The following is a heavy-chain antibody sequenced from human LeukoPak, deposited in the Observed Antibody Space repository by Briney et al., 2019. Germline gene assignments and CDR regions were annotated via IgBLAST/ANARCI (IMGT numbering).Heavy chain of an antibody. CDR3: ARGRGADYGGNSGYFDY. J-gene: IGHJ4*02. Sequence: MSGGSLRLSCAASGFTFSSYSMNWVRQAPGKGLEWVSSISSSSSYIYYADSVKGRFTISRDNPKNTLYVQMNSLRAEDTAVYYCARGRGADYGGNSGYFDYWGQGTLVTVSS. V-gene: IGHV3-21*01. CDR1: GFTFSSYS. CDR2: ISSSSSYI. D-gene: IGHD4-23*01.